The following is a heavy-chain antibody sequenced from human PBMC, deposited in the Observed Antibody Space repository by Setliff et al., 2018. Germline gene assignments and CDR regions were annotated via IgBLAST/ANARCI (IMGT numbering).Heavy chain of an antibody. Sequence: SVKVSCKASGGTFSSYAISWVRQAPGQGLEWMGGIIPILGIANYAQKFQGRVTITADESTSTAYMELSSLRSEDTAVYYCASDYDSSGYLVYWGQGTLVTVSS. CDR2: IIPILGIA. CDR3: ASDYDSSGYLVY. D-gene: IGHD3-22*01. V-gene: IGHV1-69*10. J-gene: IGHJ4*02. CDR1: GGTFSSYA.